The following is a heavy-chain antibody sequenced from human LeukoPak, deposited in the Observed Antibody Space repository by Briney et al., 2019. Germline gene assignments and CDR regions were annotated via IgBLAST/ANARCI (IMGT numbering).Heavy chain of an antibody. CDR1: GFTFSHAS. Sequence: GGSLRLSCAASGFTFSHASMTWVRQAPGKGLEWVGRIKTKTDGGTTDYAAPVKGRFTISRDDSKNTLYVQMTSLKTEDTAVYYCTTADYYYDTSGHFDYWGQGTLVTVSS. J-gene: IGHJ4*02. D-gene: IGHD3-22*01. CDR3: TTADYYYDTSGHFDY. CDR2: IKTKTDGGTT. V-gene: IGHV3-15*01.